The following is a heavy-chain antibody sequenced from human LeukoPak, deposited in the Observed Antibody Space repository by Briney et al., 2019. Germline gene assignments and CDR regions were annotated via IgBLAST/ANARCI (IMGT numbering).Heavy chain of an antibody. CDR2: ISGSGGST. V-gene: IGHV3-23*01. CDR3: AEAKGYYYYMDV. Sequence: GGSLRLSCAASGFTFSSYAMSWVRQAPGKGLEWVSAISGSGGSTYYADSVKGRFTISRDNSKNTLYLQMNSLRAEDTAVYYCAEAKGYYYYMDVWGKGTTVTVSS. CDR1: GFTFSSYA. J-gene: IGHJ6*03.